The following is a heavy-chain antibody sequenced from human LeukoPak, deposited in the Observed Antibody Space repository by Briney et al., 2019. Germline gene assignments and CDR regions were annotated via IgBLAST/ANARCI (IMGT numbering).Heavy chain of an antibody. J-gene: IGHJ4*02. Sequence: PGGSLRLSCAASGFTFNNYAMSWVRQTPEKGLEWVSGIIGSGGTTYYADSVKGRFTISRDNSKNTLYLQMNTLRAEDTAVYYCAKRDCWGQGTLVTVSS. CDR2: IIGSGGTT. V-gene: IGHV3-23*01. CDR1: GFTFNNYA. CDR3: AKRDC.